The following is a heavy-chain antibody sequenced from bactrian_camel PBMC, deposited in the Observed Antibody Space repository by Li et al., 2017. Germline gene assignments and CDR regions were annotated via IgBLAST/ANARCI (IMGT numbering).Heavy chain of an antibody. Sequence: HVQLVESGGGSVQAGGSLRLSCVASLDGRHCMAWSRQAPGKEREGVAGISAGGGGTYYAEPVKGRFTISRDKNTMYLQMNSLKPEDTAMYYCAAGGCWGAWTTTWDQPQGYNYWGEGTQV. CDR3: AAGGCWGAWTTTWDQPQGYNY. V-gene: IGHV3S54*01. CDR1: LDGRHC. J-gene: IGHJ4*01. D-gene: IGHD5*01. CDR2: ISAGGGGT.